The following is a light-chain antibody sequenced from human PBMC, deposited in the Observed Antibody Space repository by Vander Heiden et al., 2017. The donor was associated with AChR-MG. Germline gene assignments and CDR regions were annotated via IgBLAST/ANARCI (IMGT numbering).Light chain of an antibody. CDR3: LLSYSGTRV. V-gene: IGLV7-46*01. J-gene: IGLJ1*01. CDR1: TGALTSGHW. CDR2: DTS. Sequence: QAVVTQEPSLTVSPAGTAPPTCGPRTGALTSGHWPYWFQQKPGQAPKTLIYDTSNKHSWTPARFSGSLLGGKAALTLSGAQPEDEADYYCLLSYSGTRVFGTGTKVTVL.